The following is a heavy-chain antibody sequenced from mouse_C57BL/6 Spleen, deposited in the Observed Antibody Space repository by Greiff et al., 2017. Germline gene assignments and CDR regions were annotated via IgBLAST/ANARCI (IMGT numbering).Heavy chain of an antibody. CDR2: IYPRRGNT. Sequence: VQLQQSGAELARPGASVKLSCKASGYTFTSYGISWVKQRPGQGLEWIGEIYPRRGNTYYNEMIKGKATLTADKSYSKAYIALRSLTAEDTAVYFCARGGEGAYWGQGTTLTVSS. CDR1: GYTFTSYG. V-gene: IGHV1-81*01. CDR3: ARGGEGAY. J-gene: IGHJ2*01.